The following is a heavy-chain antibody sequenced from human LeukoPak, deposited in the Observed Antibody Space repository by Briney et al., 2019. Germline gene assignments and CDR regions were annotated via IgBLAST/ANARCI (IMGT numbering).Heavy chain of an antibody. CDR2: INHSGST. D-gene: IGHD3-10*01. V-gene: IGHV4-34*01. CDR1: GGSFSGYY. J-gene: IGHJ4*02. CDR3: ASRVMVRGVRGRFDY. Sequence: ASETLSLTCGVYGGSFSGYYCSWILQPPGNGLEWIGEINHSGSTNYNPSLKSRVTISVDTSKNQFSLKLSSVTAADTAVYYCASRVMVRGVRGRFDYWGQGTLVTVSS.